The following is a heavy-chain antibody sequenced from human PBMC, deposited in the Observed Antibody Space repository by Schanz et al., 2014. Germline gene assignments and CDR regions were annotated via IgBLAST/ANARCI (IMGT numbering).Heavy chain of an antibody. CDR2: IWSDGSRT. D-gene: IGHD1-26*01. Sequence: HLVESGGGLIQPGGSLRLSCAASGFTVSDNYMTWVRQAPGKGLEWVAFIWSDGSRTYHAESVKGRFTISRDNSRNTLYLQMDSLRDEDTALYYCAKVVASGPTTGPFDPWGQGTLVTVSS. J-gene: IGHJ5*02. V-gene: IGHV3-66*03. CDR1: GFTVSDNY. CDR3: AKVVASGPTTGPFDP.